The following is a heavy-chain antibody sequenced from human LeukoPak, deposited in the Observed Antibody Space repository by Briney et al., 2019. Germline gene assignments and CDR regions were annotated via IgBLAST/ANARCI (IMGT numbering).Heavy chain of an antibody. CDR1: GFTVTSNC. CDR3: AKAGLLSYYDSSGYYFDY. Sequence: GGSLRLSCAASGFTVTSNCMNWVRQAPGKGLEWVSGISSNSGSIGYADSVKGRFTISRDNAKNSLYLQMNSLRAEDTALYYCAKAGLLSYYDSSGYYFDYWGQGTLVTVSS. V-gene: IGHV3-9*01. D-gene: IGHD3-22*01. CDR2: ISSNSGSI. J-gene: IGHJ4*02.